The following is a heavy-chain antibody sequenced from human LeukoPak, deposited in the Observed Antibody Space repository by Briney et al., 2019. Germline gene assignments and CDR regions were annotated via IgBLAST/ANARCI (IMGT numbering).Heavy chain of an antibody. Sequence: GGSLRLSCAASGFTFSSYEMNWVRQAPGKGLEGVSYISSSGSTIYYADYVKGRFTISRDNAKNSLYLQMNSMRAEDTAVYYCARDIYYGSGNFDYWGQGTLVTVSS. CDR2: ISSSGSTI. CDR3: ARDIYYGSGNFDY. D-gene: IGHD3-10*01. V-gene: IGHV3-48*03. J-gene: IGHJ4*02. CDR1: GFTFSSYE.